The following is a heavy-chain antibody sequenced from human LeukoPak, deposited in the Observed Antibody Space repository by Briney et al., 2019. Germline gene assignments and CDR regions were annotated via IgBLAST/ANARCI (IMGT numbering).Heavy chain of an antibody. CDR2: ISYDGSNK. CDR3: ARATRYYDILTGPFDY. J-gene: IGHJ4*02. Sequence: PGGSLRLSCAASGFTFSSYGMHWVRQAPGKGLEWVAVISYDGSNKYYADSVKGRFTISRDNSKNTLYLQMNSLRAEDTAVYYCARATRYYDILTGPFDYWGQGTLVTVSS. D-gene: IGHD3-9*01. CDR1: GFTFSSYG. V-gene: IGHV3-30*03.